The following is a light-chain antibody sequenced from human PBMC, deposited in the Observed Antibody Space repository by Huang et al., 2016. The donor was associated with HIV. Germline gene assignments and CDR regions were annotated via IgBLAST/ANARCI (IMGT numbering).Light chain of an antibody. Sequence: DIEMTQSPLSLPVTPGESASISCRSSQSLLHNNGYNYLDWYLQKPGQSPQLLIFLGSNRASGGPDRFSGSGSGTDFTLKISRVEAEDVGIYYCMQALQTPLTFGGGTKVDIK. J-gene: IGKJ4*01. V-gene: IGKV2-28*01. CDR1: QSLLHNNGYNY. CDR3: MQALQTPLT. CDR2: LGS.